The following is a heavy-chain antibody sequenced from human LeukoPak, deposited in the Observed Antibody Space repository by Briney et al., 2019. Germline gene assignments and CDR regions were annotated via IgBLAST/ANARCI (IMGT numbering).Heavy chain of an antibody. CDR1: GGTFSSYA. CDR3: ARVVPAARHLDY. J-gene: IGHJ4*02. CDR2: IIPIFGTA. D-gene: IGHD2-2*01. V-gene: IGHV1-69*13. Sequence: GVSVKVSCKASGGTFSSYAISWVRQAPGQGLEWMGGIIPIFGTANYAQKFQGRVTITADESTSTAYMELSSLRSEDTAVYYCARVVPAARHLDYWGQGTLVTVSS.